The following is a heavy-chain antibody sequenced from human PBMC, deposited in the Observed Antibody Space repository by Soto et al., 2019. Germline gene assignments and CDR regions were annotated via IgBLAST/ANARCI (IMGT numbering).Heavy chain of an antibody. V-gene: IGHV3-7*05. CDR2: INLDGSER. Sequence: GGSLSLSCGASGSTFSSSWMTWVRQAPGKGLEWVTNINLDGSERNYVDSVKGRFTISRDNAKNLLYLQMNSLRAEDTAVYYCARDRAYNCFDYWGQGTLVTVSS. CDR1: GSTFSSSW. CDR3: ARDRAYNCFDY. J-gene: IGHJ4*02. D-gene: IGHD5-18*01.